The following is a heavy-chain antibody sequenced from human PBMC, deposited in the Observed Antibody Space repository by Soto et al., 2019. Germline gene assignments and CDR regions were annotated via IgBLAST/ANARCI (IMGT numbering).Heavy chain of an antibody. D-gene: IGHD1-26*01. CDR2: ISSSSSYI. J-gene: IGHJ6*02. CDR1: GFTFSSYS. CDR3: ARDNPGRSEGLPDYYYGMDV. Sequence: EVQLVESGGGLVKPGGSLRLSCAASGFTFSSYSMNWVRQAPGKGLEWVSSISSSSSYIYYADSVKGRFTISRDNAKNSLYLQMTSLRAEDTAVYYCARDNPGRSEGLPDYYYGMDVWGQGTTVTVSS. V-gene: IGHV3-21*01.